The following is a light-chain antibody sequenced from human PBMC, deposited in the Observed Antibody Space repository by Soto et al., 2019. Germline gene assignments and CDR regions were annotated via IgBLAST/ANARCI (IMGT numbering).Light chain of an antibody. V-gene: IGKV2-24*01. Sequence: DIVLTQTPLSSPVTLGQPASISCRSRQSLVHSDVNTYFNWLQQRPVQPPRPLLYKISKRFPGVPDRVSTSGAGTDFTLKISRVEAEDVGVYYCIHATQSSTVGQGTKLEIK. CDR2: KIS. CDR3: IHATQSST. J-gene: IGKJ2*01. CDR1: QSLVHSDVNTY.